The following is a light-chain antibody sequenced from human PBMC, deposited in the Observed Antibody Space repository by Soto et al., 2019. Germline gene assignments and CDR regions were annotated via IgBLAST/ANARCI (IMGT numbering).Light chain of an antibody. CDR2: EVS. CDR1: ASDVGAYNL. Sequence: HSALTQPASVSGSPGQSLTISCTGTASDVGAYNLVSWYQLHPRKPPKLMIYEVSERPSGVSNRFSGSKSGYTASLTISGVQSEDEADYYCCSFAKSDNIVFGGGTKLTVL. J-gene: IGLJ2*01. V-gene: IGLV2-23*02. CDR3: CSFAKSDNIV.